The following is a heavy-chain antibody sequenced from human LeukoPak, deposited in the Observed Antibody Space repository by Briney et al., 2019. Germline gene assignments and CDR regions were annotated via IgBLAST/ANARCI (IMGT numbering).Heavy chain of an antibody. CDR1: GFTVSSNY. Sequence: GGSLRLSCAASGFTVSSNYMSWVRQAPGKGLEGVSVIYSGGSTYYPDSVKGRFTISRDNSKNTLYLQMNSLRAEDTAVYYCARDWAYDSSGNAFDYWGQGTLVTVSS. V-gene: IGHV3-66*02. CDR2: IYSGGST. D-gene: IGHD3-22*01. CDR3: ARDWAYDSSGNAFDY. J-gene: IGHJ4*02.